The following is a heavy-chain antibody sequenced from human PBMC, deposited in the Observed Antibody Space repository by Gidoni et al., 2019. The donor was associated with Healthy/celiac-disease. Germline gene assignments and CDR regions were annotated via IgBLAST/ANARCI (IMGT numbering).Heavy chain of an antibody. CDR2: IRSKANSYAT. CDR3: TGGGISSSTDSGK. J-gene: IGHJ4*02. D-gene: IGHD6-6*01. V-gene: IGHV3-73*02. CDR1: GFPFSGSA. Sequence: EVQLVESGGGLVQPGGSLQLPCAASGFPFSGSAMHWVRQASGKGLEWVGRIRSKANSYATAYAASVKGRFTISRDDSKNTAYLQMNSLKTEDTAVYYCTGGGISSSTDSGKWGQGTLVTVSS.